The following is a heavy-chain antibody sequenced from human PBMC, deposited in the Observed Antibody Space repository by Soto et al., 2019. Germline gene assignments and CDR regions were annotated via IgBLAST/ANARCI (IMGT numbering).Heavy chain of an antibody. CDR2: INPSGGST. Sequence: QVQLVQSGAEVKKPGASVKVSCKASGYTFTTYYMHWVRQAPGQGLEWMGIINPSGGSTTYAQNFQGRVTMARDTSTSTVYMDLSNLRSEDTDVYYFARRSPVADTTFDYWGQGTLVTVSS. CDR1: GYTFTTYY. D-gene: IGHD6-19*01. V-gene: IGHV1-46*01. J-gene: IGHJ4*02. CDR3: ARRSPVADTTFDY.